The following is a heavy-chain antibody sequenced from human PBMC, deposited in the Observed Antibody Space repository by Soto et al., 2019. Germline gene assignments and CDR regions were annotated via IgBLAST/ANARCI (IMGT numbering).Heavy chain of an antibody. CDR1: GFTFSSYW. V-gene: IGHV3-7*01. J-gene: IGHJ2*01. Sequence: EVQLVESGGGLVQPGGSLRLSCAASGFTFSSYWMSWVRQAPGKGLEWVANIKQDGSQKYYVDSVKGRFTTSSDNAKNPLYLQMNSLSAEDTAVYYCARAAWLLDYCYFDLWGRGTLVTVSS. CDR2: IKQDGSQK. D-gene: IGHD5-12*01. CDR3: ARAAWLLDYCYFDL.